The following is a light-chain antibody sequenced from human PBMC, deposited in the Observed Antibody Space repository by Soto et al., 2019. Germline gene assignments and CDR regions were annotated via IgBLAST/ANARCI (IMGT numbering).Light chain of an antibody. CDR2: GAS. J-gene: IGKJ1*01. CDR1: QSVDSN. Sequence: EIVVTQSPATLSVSPGERATLSCRASQSVDSNLAWYHQAPGQAPRLLIYGASTRATFIPDRFSGSGSGTEFTLTISSLQSEDFAVYYCQQYNSWPHTFGQGTKVEIK. V-gene: IGKV3-15*01. CDR3: QQYNSWPHT.